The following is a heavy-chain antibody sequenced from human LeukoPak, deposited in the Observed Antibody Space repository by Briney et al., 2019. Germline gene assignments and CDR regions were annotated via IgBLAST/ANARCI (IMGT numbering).Heavy chain of an antibody. CDR3: ARDSYGNWFDP. J-gene: IGHJ5*02. V-gene: IGHV1-69*04. CDR1: GGTFSSYT. Sequence: SVKVSCKAPGGTFSSYTISWVRQAPGQGLEWMGRIIPILGIANYAQKFQGRVTITADKSTSTAYMELSSLRSEDTAVYYCARDSYGNWFDPWGQGTLVTVSS. D-gene: IGHD4-17*01. CDR2: IIPILGIA.